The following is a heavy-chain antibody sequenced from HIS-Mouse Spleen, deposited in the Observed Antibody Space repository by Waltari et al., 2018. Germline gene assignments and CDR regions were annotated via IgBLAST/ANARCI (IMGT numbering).Heavy chain of an antibody. V-gene: IGHV4-39*07. CDR1: GGSISSSSYY. J-gene: IGHJ2*01. CDR2: IYYSGST. D-gene: IGHD6-13*01. Sequence: QLQLQESGPGLVKPSETLSLTCTVSGGSISSSSYYGGWIRQPPGKGQEWIWSIYYSGSTYYKPSRKSRGPISVDTAKTQFCLKLSSVTAAETAVYYCAREIPYSSGWYDWYFDLWGRGTLVTVSS. CDR3: AREIPYSSGWYDWYFDL.